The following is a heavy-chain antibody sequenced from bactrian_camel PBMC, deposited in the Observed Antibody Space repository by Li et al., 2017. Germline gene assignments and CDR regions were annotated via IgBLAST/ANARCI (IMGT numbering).Heavy chain of an antibody. CDR3: AAGDYCLGSLPPQWHFPY. Sequence: HVQLVESGGGSVQAGGSLRLSCAASGDISGGYCMAWFREAPGEDREAVAIFDRDGTTNYADSVKGRFTISQGNAKRTLTLQMNNVEPGDTAMYFCAAGDYCLGSLPPQWHFPYWGQGTQVTVS. V-gene: IGHV3S55*01. CDR2: FDRDGTT. D-gene: IGHD1*01. CDR1: GDISGGYC. J-gene: IGHJ4*01.